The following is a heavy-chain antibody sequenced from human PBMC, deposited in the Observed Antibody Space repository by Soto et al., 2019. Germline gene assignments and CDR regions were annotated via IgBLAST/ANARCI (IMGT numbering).Heavy chain of an antibody. V-gene: IGHV3-23*01. CDR3: ALGLGDFGGNPLDY. CDR1: GFTFSSYA. D-gene: IGHD4-17*01. CDR2: ISGSGGST. Sequence: GGSLRLSCAASGFTFSSYARNWVRQAPGKGLEWVSAISGSGGSTYYADSVKGRFTISRDNSKNTLYLQVNRLRAEDTAVYYCALGLGDFGGNPLDYWGQGTLVTVYS. J-gene: IGHJ4*02.